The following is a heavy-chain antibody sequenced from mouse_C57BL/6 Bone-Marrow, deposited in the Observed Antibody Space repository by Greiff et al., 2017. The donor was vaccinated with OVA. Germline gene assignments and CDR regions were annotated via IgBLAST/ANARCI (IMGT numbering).Heavy chain of an antibody. D-gene: IGHD1-1*01. V-gene: IGHV5-6*01. CDR2: ISSGGSYT. J-gene: IGHJ4*01. CDR1: GFTFSSYG. Sequence: EVQLVESGGDLVKPGGSLKLSCAASGFTFSSYGMSWVRQTPDKRLEWVATISSGGSYTYYPDSVKGRFTISRDNAKNTLYLQMSSLKSEDTAMYYCARRPYGSSPYYYAMDYWGQGTSVTVSS. CDR3: ARRPYGSSPYYYAMDY.